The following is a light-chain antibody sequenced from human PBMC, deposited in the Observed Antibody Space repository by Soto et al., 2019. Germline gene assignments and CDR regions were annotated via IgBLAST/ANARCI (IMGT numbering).Light chain of an antibody. J-gene: IGKJ1*01. CDR3: QQYGGSPRT. Sequence: EVVMTQSPATLSVSPGERATLSCRASESVIRNLAWFQQKPGQAPRLLIYGASNRATGIPDRFSGSGSGTDFTLTITRLEPEDFAVYYCQQYGGSPRTFGQGTKVDIK. V-gene: IGKV3-20*01. CDR2: GAS. CDR1: ESVIRN.